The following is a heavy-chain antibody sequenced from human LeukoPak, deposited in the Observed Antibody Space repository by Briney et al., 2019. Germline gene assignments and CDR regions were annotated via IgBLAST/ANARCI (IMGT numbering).Heavy chain of an antibody. CDR1: GYTFTSYG. J-gene: IGHJ4*02. Sequence: ASVKVSCKASGYTFTSYGISWVRQAPGQGLEWMGWISAYNGNTNYAQKLQGRVTMTSDTSTSTAYMELRSLRSDDTAVYYCARDLILYYDSCGYATFDYWGQGTLVTVSS. CDR2: ISAYNGNT. CDR3: ARDLILYYDSCGYATFDY. V-gene: IGHV1-18*01. D-gene: IGHD3-22*01.